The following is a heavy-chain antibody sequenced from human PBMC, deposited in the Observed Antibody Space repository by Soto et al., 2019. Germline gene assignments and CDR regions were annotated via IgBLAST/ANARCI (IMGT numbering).Heavy chain of an antibody. Sequence: VQLQESGPGLVKPSQTLSLTCTVSNGSIRSGGYFWSWVRQHPGKGLEWIGHIYYGGRTSYHPSLESRVAMSVDTSKNEFTLKVNSVTAADTAIYYCARFAKEENPKLESWYAFDFWGRGTLVTVSS. D-gene: IGHD6-13*01. CDR1: NGSIRSGGYF. CDR2: IYYGGRT. J-gene: IGHJ4*02. CDR3: ARFAKEENPKLESWYAFDF. V-gene: IGHV4-31*03.